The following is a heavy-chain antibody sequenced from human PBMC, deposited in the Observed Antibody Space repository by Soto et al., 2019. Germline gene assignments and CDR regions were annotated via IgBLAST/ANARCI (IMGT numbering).Heavy chain of an antibody. Sequence: GGSLRLSCAASGFTFSSYSMNWVRQAPGKGLEWVSYISSSSSTIYYADSVKGRFTISRDNAKNSLYLQMNSLRAEDTAVYYCARDITQIRVRSGDSGTNDYWGQGTLVTVSS. V-gene: IGHV3-48*01. CDR3: ARDITQIRVRSGDSGTNDY. CDR1: GFTFSSYS. J-gene: IGHJ4*02. D-gene: IGHD1-7*01. CDR2: ISSSSSTI.